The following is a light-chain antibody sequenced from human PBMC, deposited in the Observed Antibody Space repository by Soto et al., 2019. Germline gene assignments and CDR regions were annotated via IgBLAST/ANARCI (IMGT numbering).Light chain of an antibody. CDR3: QQYGSSYT. CDR2: DAS. J-gene: IGKJ2*01. Sequence: EIVLTQSPATLSLSPGERATLSCRASQGVSSYLAWYQQKPGQAPRLLIYDASNRATGIPARFSGSGPGTDFTLTISSLEPEDFAVYYCQQYGSSYTFGQGTKLEIK. CDR1: QGVSSY. V-gene: IGKV3D-11*01.